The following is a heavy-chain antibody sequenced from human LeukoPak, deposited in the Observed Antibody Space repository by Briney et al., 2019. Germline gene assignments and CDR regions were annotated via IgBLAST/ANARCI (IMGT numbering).Heavy chain of an antibody. CDR1: GGSISSYY. Sequence: SETLSLTCTASGGSISSYYLSWIRQPPGKGLEWIGYIYYSGSTNYNPSLKSRVTISVDTSKNQFSLKLSSVTAADTAVYYCARDKIAYDFWSGYPDLPAVWFDPWGQGTLVTVSS. J-gene: IGHJ5*02. D-gene: IGHD3-3*01. V-gene: IGHV4-59*01. CDR2: IYYSGST. CDR3: ARDKIAYDFWSGYPDLPAVWFDP.